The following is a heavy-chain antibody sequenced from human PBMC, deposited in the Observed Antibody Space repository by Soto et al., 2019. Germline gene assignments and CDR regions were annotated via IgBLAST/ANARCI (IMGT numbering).Heavy chain of an antibody. V-gene: IGHV3-7*01. D-gene: IGHD6-13*01. Sequence: GGSLRLSCAGSGFTFSSYWMSWVRQAPGKGLEWVANINQDGSGKYYGDSVRGRFTLSRDNAENALFLQMNSLRVEDTAVYYCVRGWYSEVWEYYFDYWGQGTLVTVSS. CDR3: VRGWYSEVWEYYFDY. J-gene: IGHJ4*02. CDR2: INQDGSGK. CDR1: GFTFSSYW.